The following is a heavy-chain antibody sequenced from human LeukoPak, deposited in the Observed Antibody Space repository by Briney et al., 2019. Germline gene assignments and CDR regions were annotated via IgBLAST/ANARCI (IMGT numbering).Heavy chain of an antibody. J-gene: IGHJ4*02. Sequence: GGSLRLSCAASGFTFDDYAMHWVRQAPGPGQERVSGISWNSGSIGYADSVKGRFTISRDNAKNSLYLQMNSLRAEDTALYYCAKDGIVGATLYYFDYWGQGTLVTVSS. V-gene: IGHV3-9*01. CDR2: ISWNSGSI. D-gene: IGHD1-26*01. CDR1: GFTFDDYA. CDR3: AKDGIVGATLYYFDY.